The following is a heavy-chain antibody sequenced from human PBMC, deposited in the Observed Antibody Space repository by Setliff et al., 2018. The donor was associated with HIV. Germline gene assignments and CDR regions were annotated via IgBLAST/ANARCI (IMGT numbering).Heavy chain of an antibody. CDR1: GGSFSSYY. J-gene: IGHJ5*02. CDR3: ACRYYGLWCNYYTGFPP. D-gene: IGHD3-3*01. Sequence: SETLSLTCAVYGGSFSSYYWIWIRQPPGKGLEWIGEINHSGSANYNPSLKSRVTISLDTSRNQFSLTLTSMTAANTAVYYCACRYYGLWCNYYTGFPPWGQGTLVTVSS. CDR2: INHSGSA. V-gene: IGHV4-34*01.